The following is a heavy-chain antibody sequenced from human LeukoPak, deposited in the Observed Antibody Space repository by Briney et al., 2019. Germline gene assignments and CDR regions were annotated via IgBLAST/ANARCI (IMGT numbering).Heavy chain of an antibody. V-gene: IGHV4-4*07. CDR3: ARDGSGWVPYNWFDP. D-gene: IGHD6-19*01. CDR2: IYTSGST. Sequence: SETLSLTCTVSGGSISSYYWSWIRQPAGKGPEWIGRIYTSGSTNYNPSLKSRVTMSVDTSKNPFSLELSSVTAADTAVYYCARDGSGWVPYNWFDPWGQGTLVTVSS. J-gene: IGHJ5*02. CDR1: GGSISSYY.